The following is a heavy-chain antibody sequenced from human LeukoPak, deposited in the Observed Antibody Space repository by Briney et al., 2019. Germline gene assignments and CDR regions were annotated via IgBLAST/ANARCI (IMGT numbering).Heavy chain of an antibody. J-gene: IGHJ4*02. Sequence: PGRSLRLSCAASGFTFSSYGMHWVRQAPGKGLEWVAVISYDGSNKYYADSVKGRFTISRDNSKNTLYLQMNSLRAEDTAVYHCAKDTRSNYYDSPDYWGQGTLVTVSS. CDR2: ISYDGSNK. D-gene: IGHD3-22*01. CDR1: GFTFSSYG. CDR3: AKDTRSNYYDSPDY. V-gene: IGHV3-30*18.